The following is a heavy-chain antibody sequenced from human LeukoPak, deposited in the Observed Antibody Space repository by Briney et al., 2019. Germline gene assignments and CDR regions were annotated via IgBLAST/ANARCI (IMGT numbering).Heavy chain of an antibody. Sequence: SETLSLTCTVSGGSISSYHWSWIRQPPGKGLEWIGFFYYSGSTNYNPSLKSRVTISVDTSKNQFSLKLSSVTAADTAVYYCARGGDRIAVAGSDAFDIWGQGTMVTVSS. D-gene: IGHD6-19*01. CDR3: ARGGDRIAVAGSDAFDI. V-gene: IGHV4-59*01. J-gene: IGHJ3*02. CDR2: FYYSGST. CDR1: GGSISSYH.